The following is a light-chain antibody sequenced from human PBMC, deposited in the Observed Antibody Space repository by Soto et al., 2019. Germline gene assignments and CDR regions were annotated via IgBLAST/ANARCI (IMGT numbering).Light chain of an antibody. Sequence: EIVLTQSPGTLSLSPGERATLSCRASQSVSSSYLAWYQQKPGQAPRLLIYGASSRATGIPDRFSGSGSGNDFTVTISRLEAEDFAVYYCQQYGSSHSGALTFGGGTKVEIK. CDR1: QSVSSSY. J-gene: IGKJ4*01. V-gene: IGKV3-20*01. CDR3: QQYGSSHSGALT. CDR2: GAS.